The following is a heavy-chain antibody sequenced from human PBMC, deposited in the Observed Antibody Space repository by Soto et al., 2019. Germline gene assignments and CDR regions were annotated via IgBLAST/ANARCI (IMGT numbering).Heavy chain of an antibody. V-gene: IGHV4-30-4*01. Sequence: SEPLCLRNTVSGGYVGDRDCYWSWIPQRVGKGLELIGYIYYSGSTYYNPSLKSRVTISVDTSKNQFSLKLSSVTAADTAVYYCARDTASKYCGGDCYHPWAQGTLVTVYS. CDR2: IYYSGST. CDR3: ARDTASKYCGGDCYHP. J-gene: IGHJ5*02. D-gene: IGHD2-21*02. CDR1: GGYVGDRDCY.